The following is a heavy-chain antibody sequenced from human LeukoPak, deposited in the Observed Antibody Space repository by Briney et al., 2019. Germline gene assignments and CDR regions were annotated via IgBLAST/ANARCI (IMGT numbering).Heavy chain of an antibody. Sequence: GGSLRLSCAASGFTFSSYAMSWVRQAPVKGLEWVSAISGSGGSTYYADSVKGRFTISRDNSKNTLYLQMNSLRAEDTAVYYCAKDFSYYYDSSGYYKNYYYGMDVWGQGTTVTVSS. CDR3: AKDFSYYYDSSGYYKNYYYGMDV. D-gene: IGHD3-22*01. CDR2: ISGSGGST. V-gene: IGHV3-23*01. J-gene: IGHJ6*02. CDR1: GFTFSSYA.